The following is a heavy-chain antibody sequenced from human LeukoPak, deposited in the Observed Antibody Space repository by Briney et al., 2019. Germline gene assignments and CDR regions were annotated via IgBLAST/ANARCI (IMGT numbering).Heavy chain of an antibody. J-gene: IGHJ6*02. V-gene: IGHV1-69*04. CDR3: AGPRLHVVGMDV. CDR1: RGTFSSYA. CDR2: ISPILGIA. D-gene: IGHD4-11*01. Sequence: SVKVSCKASRGTFSSYAISWVRQAPGQGLEWMGRISPILGIANYAQKFQGRVTITADKSTSTAYMELSSLRYEDTAVYYCAGPRLHVVGMDVWGQGTTVTVSS.